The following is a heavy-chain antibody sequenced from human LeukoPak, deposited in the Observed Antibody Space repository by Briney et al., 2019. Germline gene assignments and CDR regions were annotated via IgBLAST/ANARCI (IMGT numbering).Heavy chain of an antibody. D-gene: IGHD6-13*01. CDR2: ITGGGDTT. CDR1: GFTFSGYA. J-gene: IGHJ4*02. V-gene: IGHV3-23*01. CDR3: AREYTADHIAAAGTQ. Sequence: PGGSLRLSCAASGFTFSGYAMTWVRQAPGKGLEWVSSITGGGDTTYYADSVRGRFTISRDNSKNTLSVQMNSLRAEDTAVYYCAREYTADHIAAAGTQWGQGTLVTVSS.